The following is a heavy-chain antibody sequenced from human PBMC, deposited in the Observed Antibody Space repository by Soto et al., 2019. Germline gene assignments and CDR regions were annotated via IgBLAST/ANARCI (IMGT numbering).Heavy chain of an antibody. CDR2: IHNSGTS. CDR1: GDTSTSYY. CDR3: ARDFYDSVGYTWFDS. D-gene: IGHD3-22*01. Sequence: SETLSLTCTVSGDTSTSYYWGWIQQAPGKGLEWIGHIHNSGTSTHNPSLNGRVTISIDMSKKQFSLKLTSLTSADTAVYYCARDFYDSVGYTWFDSWSQGTLVTVSS. V-gene: IGHV4-59*01. J-gene: IGHJ5*01.